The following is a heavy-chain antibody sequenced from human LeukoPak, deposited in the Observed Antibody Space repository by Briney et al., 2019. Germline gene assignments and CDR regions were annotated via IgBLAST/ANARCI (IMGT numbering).Heavy chain of an antibody. CDR1: GFTFSSYG. CDR3: ANSPKHDY. Sequence: GGSLRLSCAASGFTFSSYGMSWVRQAPGKGLEWVSSISGSGGTTYYADSVKGRFTISRDNSKNTLYLQVNSLRAEDTAVYYCANSPKHDYWGQGTLVTVSS. J-gene: IGHJ4*02. CDR2: ISGSGGTT. V-gene: IGHV3-23*01.